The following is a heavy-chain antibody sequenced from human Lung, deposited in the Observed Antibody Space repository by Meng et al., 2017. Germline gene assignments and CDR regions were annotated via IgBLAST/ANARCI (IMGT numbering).Heavy chain of an antibody. CDR2: IWYDGSNK. J-gene: IGHJ4*02. Sequence: QGQLVESGGGVGQPGRARRLSGAASGFTFGSYGMHWVRQAPGKGLEWVAVIWYDGSNKYYADSVKGRFTISRDNSKNTLYLQMNSLRAEDTAVYYCARGRYSSSSAVVDYWGQGTLVTVSS. D-gene: IGHD6-13*01. CDR3: ARGRYSSSSAVVDY. V-gene: IGHV3-33*01. CDR1: GFTFGSYG.